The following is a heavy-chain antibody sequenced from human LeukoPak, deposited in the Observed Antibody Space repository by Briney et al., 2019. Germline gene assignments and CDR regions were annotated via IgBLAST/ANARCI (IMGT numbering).Heavy chain of an antibody. CDR1: GFTFSSYS. D-gene: IGHD5-12*01. V-gene: IGHV3-21*01. J-gene: IGHJ3*02. Sequence: PGGSLRLSCAASGFTFSSYSMNWVRQAPGKGLEWVSSISSSSSYIYYADSVKGRFTISRDNAKNSLYPQMNSLRAEDTAVYYCASGSGYDSSTDQDAFDIWGQGTMVTVSS. CDR2: ISSSSSYI. CDR3: ASGSGYDSSTDQDAFDI.